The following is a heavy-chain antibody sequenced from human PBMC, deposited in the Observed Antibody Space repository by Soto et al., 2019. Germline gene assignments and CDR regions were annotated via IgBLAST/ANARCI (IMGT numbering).Heavy chain of an antibody. D-gene: IGHD6-13*01. J-gene: IGHJ4*02. V-gene: IGHV3-11*06. CDR3: AREDSTWYLMNY. CDR2: ISSSSSYT. Sequence: PGGSLRLSCAASGFTFSDYYMSWVRQAPGKGLEWVSYISSSSSYTNYADSVKGRFTISRDNAKNSLYLQMNSLRAEDTAVYYCAREDSTWYLMNYWGQGTLVTVSS. CDR1: GFTFSDYY.